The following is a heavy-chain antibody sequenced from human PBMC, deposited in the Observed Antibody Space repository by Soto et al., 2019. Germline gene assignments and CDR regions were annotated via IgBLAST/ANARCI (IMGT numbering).Heavy chain of an antibody. D-gene: IGHD3-22*01. CDR1: GASVSSPGYH. J-gene: IGHJ6*01. Sequence: SETLSLTCSVAGASVSSPGYHWNWIRQHPGKGLEWIGDIYYSGRTTYNPSLNSRVTISIDTSQNNFSLKLRSVTAADTAVYYCATEHYFDSSKNLKDVWAEGTTVTVSS. CDR2: IYYSGRT. CDR3: ATEHYFDSSKNLKDV. V-gene: IGHV4-31*03.